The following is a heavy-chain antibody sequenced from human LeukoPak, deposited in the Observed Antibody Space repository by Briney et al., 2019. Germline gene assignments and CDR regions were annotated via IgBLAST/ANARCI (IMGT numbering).Heavy chain of an antibody. CDR2: IWHDGSQK. CDR3: AKDYSYLVYYFDY. V-gene: IGHV3-33*06. D-gene: IGHD5-18*01. Sequence: GRSLRLSCAASGFTFSNYGMHWVRQAPGKGLEWVALIWHDGSQKNYADSVKGRFTISRDNSKNTLYLQMNSLRAEDTAIYYCAKDYSYLVYYFDYWGQGTLVTVSS. CDR1: GFTFSNYG. J-gene: IGHJ4*02.